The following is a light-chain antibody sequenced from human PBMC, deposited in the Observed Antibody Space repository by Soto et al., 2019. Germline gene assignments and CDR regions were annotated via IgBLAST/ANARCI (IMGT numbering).Light chain of an antibody. Sequence: EIVMTQSPATLSVSPGERATLSCRASQSVSSNLAWYQQKPGQAPRLLIYGASTRATGSPARFSGSGSGTEFTLTISSLKSEDFALYYCQQYNNWPPWTFGQGTKVEIK. CDR1: QSVSSN. CDR2: GAS. V-gene: IGKV3-15*01. J-gene: IGKJ1*01. CDR3: QQYNNWPPWT.